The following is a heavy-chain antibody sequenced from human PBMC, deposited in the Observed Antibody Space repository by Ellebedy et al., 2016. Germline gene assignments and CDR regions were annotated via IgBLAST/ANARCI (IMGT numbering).Heavy chain of an antibody. D-gene: IGHD6-13*01. CDR2: IYYSGST. V-gene: IGHV4-39*07. J-gene: IGHJ4*02. CDR1: GGSISSSSYY. Sequence: SETLSLXXTVSGGSISSSSYYWGWIRQPPGKGLEWIGYIYYSGSTYYNPSLKSRVTISVDTSKNQFSLKLSSVTAADTAVYYCARVKGSDSSSWYAYWGQGTLVTVSS. CDR3: ARVKGSDSSSWYAY.